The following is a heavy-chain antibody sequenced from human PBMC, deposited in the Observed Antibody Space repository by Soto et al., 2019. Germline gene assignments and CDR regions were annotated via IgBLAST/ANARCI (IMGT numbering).Heavy chain of an antibody. J-gene: IGHJ3*02. CDR1: GGSISSSSYY. CDR3: ARPTTTATWAAFTI. Sequence: SETLSLTCTVSGGSISSSSYYWGWIRQPPGKGLEWIGSIFYSGSTYYNPSLKSRVTISVDTSKNQISLNFNSVTAAVTAVYYCARPTTTATWAAFTIWGQGTMVTVSS. V-gene: IGHV4-39*07. D-gene: IGHD4-17*01. CDR2: IFYSGST.